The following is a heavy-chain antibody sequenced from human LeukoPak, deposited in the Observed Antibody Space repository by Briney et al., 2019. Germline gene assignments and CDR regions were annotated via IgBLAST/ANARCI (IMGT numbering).Heavy chain of an antibody. D-gene: IGHD2-2*01. V-gene: IGHV3-23*01. CDR1: GFTFNTYA. CDR2: ISDTAGSP. J-gene: IGHJ5*02. Sequence: PGGPLRLSCAASGFTFNTYAMSWVRQAPGKGLEWLSAISDTAGSPYYADSVKGRFTISRDNSKNTLYLQMNSLRAEDTAVYYCASIAPPASWFDPWGQGTLVTVSS. CDR3: ASIAPPASWFDP.